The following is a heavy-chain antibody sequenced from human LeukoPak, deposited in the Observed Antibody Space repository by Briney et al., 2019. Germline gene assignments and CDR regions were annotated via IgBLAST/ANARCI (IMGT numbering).Heavy chain of an antibody. V-gene: IGHV3-23*01. CDR3: AKDAPVNIVVVPAANS. Sequence: TGGSLRLSCTASGFTFGDYAMSWFRQAPGKGLEWVSAISGSGGSTYYADSVKGRFTISRDNSKNTLYLQMNSLRAEDTAVYYCAKDAPVNIVVVPAANSWGQGTLVTVSS. CDR1: GFTFGDYA. J-gene: IGHJ4*02. D-gene: IGHD2-2*01. CDR2: ISGSGGST.